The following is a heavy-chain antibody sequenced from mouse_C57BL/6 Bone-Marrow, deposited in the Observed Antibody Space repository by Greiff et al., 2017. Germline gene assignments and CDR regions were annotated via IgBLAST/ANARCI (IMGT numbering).Heavy chain of an antibody. J-gene: IGHJ4*01. CDR1: GYTFTSYW. CDR2: IDPSDSYT. D-gene: IGHD2-4*01. CDR3: ARDSYDHDGDYYAMDY. Sequence: QVQLKQPGAELVKPGASVKLSCKASGYTFTSYWMQWVKQRPGQGLEWIGEIDPSDSYTNYNQKFKGKATLTVDTSSSTAYMQLSSLTSEDSAVYYCARDSYDHDGDYYAMDYWGQGTSVTVSS. V-gene: IGHV1-50*01.